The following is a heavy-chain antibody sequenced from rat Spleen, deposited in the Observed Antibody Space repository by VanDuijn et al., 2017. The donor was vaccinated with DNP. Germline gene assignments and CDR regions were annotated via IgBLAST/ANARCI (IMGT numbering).Heavy chain of an antibody. V-gene: IGHV5S13*01. Sequence: EVQLVESGGGLVQPGRSLNLSCKASGFALSDYNMAWVRQAPKKGLEWVASITPRSNITYYRDSVKGRFTISRDNAKNTQFLQMDSLRSEDTATYYCASLSYYGYWGDYWGQGTLVTVSS. CDR2: ITPRSNIT. CDR1: GFALSDYN. J-gene: IGHJ3*01. CDR3: ASLSYYGYWGDY. D-gene: IGHD1-6*01.